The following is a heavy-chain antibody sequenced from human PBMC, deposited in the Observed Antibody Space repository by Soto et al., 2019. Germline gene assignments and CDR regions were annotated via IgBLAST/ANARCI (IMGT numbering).Heavy chain of an antibody. CDR2: IYYSGST. V-gene: IGHV4-59*08. CDR3: ARHRRDIVSTYYMDV. D-gene: IGHD2-15*01. CDR1: GGSISSYY. Sequence: SETLSLTCTVSGGSISSYYWSWIRQPPGKGLEWIGYIYYSGSTNYNPSLKSRVTISVDTSKNQFSLKLSSVTAADTAVYYCARHRRDIVSTYYMDVWGKGTTVTVSS. J-gene: IGHJ6*03.